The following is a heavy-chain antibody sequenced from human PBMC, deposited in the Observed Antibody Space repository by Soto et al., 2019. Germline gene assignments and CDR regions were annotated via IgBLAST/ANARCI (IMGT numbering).Heavy chain of an antibody. D-gene: IGHD3-9*01. V-gene: IGHV3-30*03. CDR2: VSYDGSNK. CDR1: GFTFSSYG. Sequence: PGGSLRLSCAASGFTFSSYGVHWVRQAPGKGLEWVASVSYDGSNKHYADSVKGRFTISRDNSRNTLDLQMSSLRAEDTAVYYCVGSRPMTGYYTYYGMDVWGQGTTVTVSS. J-gene: IGHJ6*02. CDR3: VGSRPMTGYYTYYGMDV.